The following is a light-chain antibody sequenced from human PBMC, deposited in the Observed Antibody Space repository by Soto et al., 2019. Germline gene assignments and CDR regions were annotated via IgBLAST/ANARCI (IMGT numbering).Light chain of an antibody. Sequence: EIVLTQSPGTLSLSPGERATLSCRASQGVSSSYLAWYQHKPGQPPRLLIYGASSRATGIPDRFSGSGSGTDFTLTITRLEPEDFAVYYCQHYRTSFGGGTKVEIK. CDR2: GAS. CDR3: QHYRTS. CDR1: QGVSSSY. V-gene: IGKV3-20*01. J-gene: IGKJ4*01.